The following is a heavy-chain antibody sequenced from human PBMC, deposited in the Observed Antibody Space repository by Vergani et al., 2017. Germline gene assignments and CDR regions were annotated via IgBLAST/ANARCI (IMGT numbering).Heavy chain of an antibody. CDR2: ISSSGSTI. CDR1: GFTFSSYE. J-gene: IGHJ6*02. CDR3: ARVLPGIGPLYYYYYGMDV. Sequence: EVQLVESGGGLVQPGGSLRLSCAASGFTFSSYEMNWVRQAPGKGLEWVSYISSSGSTIYYADSVKGRFTISRDNAKNSLYLQMNSLRAEDTAVYYCARVLPGIGPLYYYYYGMDVWGQGTTVTVSS. V-gene: IGHV3-48*03. D-gene: IGHD1-14*01.